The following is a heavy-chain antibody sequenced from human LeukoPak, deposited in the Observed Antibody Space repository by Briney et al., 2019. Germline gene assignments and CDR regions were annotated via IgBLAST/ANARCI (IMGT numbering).Heavy chain of an antibody. Sequence: PSETLSLTCAVYGGSFSGYYWSWIRQPPGKGLEWIGEINHSGSTNYNPSLKSRVTISVDTSKNQFSLRLSSVTAADTAVYYCARGIAAAGTWGWFDPWGQGILVTVSS. V-gene: IGHV4-34*01. CDR2: INHSGST. CDR1: GGSFSGYY. D-gene: IGHD6-13*01. CDR3: ARGIAAAGTWGWFDP. J-gene: IGHJ5*02.